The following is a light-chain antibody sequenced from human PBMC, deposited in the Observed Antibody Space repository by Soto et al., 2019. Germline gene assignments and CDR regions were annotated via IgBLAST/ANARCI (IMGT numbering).Light chain of an antibody. J-gene: IGLJ1*01. Sequence: QSVLTQPPSASGSPGQSVTISCTGTSSDVGDYNYVSWYQQHPGKAPKLMIYEVSKRPSGVPDRFSGSKSGNTASLTVSGLQAEDEADYYCSSYGGSLYVFGTRTKVTVL. V-gene: IGLV2-8*01. CDR1: SSDVGDYNY. CDR3: SSYGGSLYV. CDR2: EVS.